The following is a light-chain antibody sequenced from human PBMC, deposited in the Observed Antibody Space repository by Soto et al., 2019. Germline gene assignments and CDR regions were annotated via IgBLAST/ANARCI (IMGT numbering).Light chain of an antibody. Sequence: QSALTQPASVSGSHGQSITTSCTGTSSDVGGYNYVSWYQQHPGKAPKLMIYDVSNRPSGVSNRFSGSKSGNTASLTISGLQAEDEADYYCSSYTSSSPLVFGGGTKLTVL. V-gene: IGLV2-14*01. J-gene: IGLJ2*01. CDR3: SSYTSSSPLV. CDR1: SSDVGGYNY. CDR2: DVS.